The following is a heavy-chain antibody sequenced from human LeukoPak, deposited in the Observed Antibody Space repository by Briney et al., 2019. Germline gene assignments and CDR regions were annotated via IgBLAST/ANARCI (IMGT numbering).Heavy chain of an antibody. CDR3: AKVLGSGSYGMDV. D-gene: IGHD3-10*01. Sequence: GGSPRLSCAASGFTFSSYAMHWVRQAPGKGLEWVAVISYDGSNKYYADSVKGRFTISRDNSKNTLYLQMNSLRAEDTAVYYCAKVLGSGSYGMDVWGQGTTVTVSS. V-gene: IGHV3-30*14. J-gene: IGHJ6*02. CDR2: ISYDGSNK. CDR1: GFTFSSYA.